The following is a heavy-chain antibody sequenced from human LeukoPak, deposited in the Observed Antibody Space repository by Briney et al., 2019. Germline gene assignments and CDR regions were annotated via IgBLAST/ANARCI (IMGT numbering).Heavy chain of an antibody. Sequence: GGSLRLSCAASGFTFSSYAMSWVRQAPGKGLEWVAGISYDGSNKYYADSVKGRFTVSRDNSKNTLYLQMNSLRAEDTAVYYCAKAGDYDFWSGHYYFDYWGQGTLVTVSS. CDR3: AKAGDYDFWSGHYYFDY. V-gene: IGHV3-30*18. D-gene: IGHD3-3*01. CDR2: ISYDGSNK. CDR1: GFTFSSYA. J-gene: IGHJ4*02.